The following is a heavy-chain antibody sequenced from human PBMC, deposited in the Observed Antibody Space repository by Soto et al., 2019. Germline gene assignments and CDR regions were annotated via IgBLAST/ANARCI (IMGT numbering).Heavy chain of an antibody. CDR1: GFTFSSYG. Sequence: GGSLRLSCAASGFTFSSYGMHWVRQAPGKGLEWVAVIWYDGSNKYYADSVKGRFTISRDNSKNTLYLQTNSLRAEDTAVYYCARGENIAVAGTVDYWGQGTLVTVSS. V-gene: IGHV3-33*01. CDR3: ARGENIAVAGTVDY. D-gene: IGHD6-19*01. J-gene: IGHJ4*02. CDR2: IWYDGSNK.